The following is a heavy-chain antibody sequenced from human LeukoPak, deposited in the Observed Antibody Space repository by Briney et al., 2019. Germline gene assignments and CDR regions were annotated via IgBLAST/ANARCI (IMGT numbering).Heavy chain of an antibody. CDR1: GFTFSSYW. CDR3: ARSLDIVVVPAAIPHYYYYGVDV. V-gene: IGHV3-7*01. D-gene: IGHD2-2*03. Sequence: GGSLRLSCVASGFTFSSYWMSWVRQAPGKGLEWVALIGKDGTDKYYVDSVKGRFTISRDNAKNSLYLQMNSLRAEDTAVYYCARSLDIVVVPAAIPHYYYYGVDVWGQGTTVTVSS. J-gene: IGHJ6*02. CDR2: IGKDGTDK.